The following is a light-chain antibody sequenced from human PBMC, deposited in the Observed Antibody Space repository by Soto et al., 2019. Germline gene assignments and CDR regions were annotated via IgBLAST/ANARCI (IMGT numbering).Light chain of an antibody. Sequence: DIQMTQSPSSLSASVGDRVTITCRASQGINNYLAWFQQKPGKAPKSLIYAASSLHSGVPSKFSGSGSRTDFTLTINSLQPKDFATYYCQQYKSYPRTFGQGTKLAIK. J-gene: IGKJ2*01. V-gene: IGKV1-16*02. CDR2: AAS. CDR3: QQYKSYPRT. CDR1: QGINNY.